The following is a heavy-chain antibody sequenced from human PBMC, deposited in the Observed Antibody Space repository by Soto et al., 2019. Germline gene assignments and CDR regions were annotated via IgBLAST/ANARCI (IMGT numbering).Heavy chain of an antibody. CDR1: GYTFTSYG. CDR3: ARGRHSGYDDDPYYYYGMDV. Sequence: ASVKVSCKASGYTFTSYGISWVRQAPGQGLEWMGWISAYNGNTNYAQKLQGRVTMTTDTSTSTAYMELRSLRSDDTAVYYCARGRHSGYDDDPYYYYGMDVGATGTTVTVSS. J-gene: IGHJ6*04. V-gene: IGHV1-18*01. D-gene: IGHD5-12*01. CDR2: ISAYNGNT.